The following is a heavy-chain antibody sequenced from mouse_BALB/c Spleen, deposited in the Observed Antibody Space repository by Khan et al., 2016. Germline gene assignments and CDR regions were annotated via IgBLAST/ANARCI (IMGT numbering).Heavy chain of an antibody. V-gene: IGHV3-6*02. Sequence: EVQLQESGPGLVKPSQSLSLTCSVTGYSITSGYYWNWIRQFPGNKLEWMGYISYDGSNNYNPSLKNRISITRDTSKNQFFLKLNSVTTEDTATXYCASNWEGWYFDVWGAGITVTVSS. J-gene: IGHJ1*01. CDR1: GYSITSGYY. CDR3: ASNWEGWYFDV. CDR2: ISYDGSN. D-gene: IGHD4-1*01.